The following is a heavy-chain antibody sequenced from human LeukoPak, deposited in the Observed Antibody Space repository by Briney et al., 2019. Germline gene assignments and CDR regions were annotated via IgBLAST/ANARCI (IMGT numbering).Heavy chain of an antibody. Sequence: PSETLSLTCAVYGGSFSGYYWSWIRQPPGKGLEWIGEINHSGSTNYNPSLKSRVTISVDTSKNQFSLKLSSVTAADTAVYYCAREGRLLRYFDWSQMTPYDYWGQGTLVTVSS. CDR1: GGSFSGYY. D-gene: IGHD3-9*01. CDR2: INHSGST. CDR3: AREGRLLRYFDWSQMTPYDY. J-gene: IGHJ4*02. V-gene: IGHV4-34*01.